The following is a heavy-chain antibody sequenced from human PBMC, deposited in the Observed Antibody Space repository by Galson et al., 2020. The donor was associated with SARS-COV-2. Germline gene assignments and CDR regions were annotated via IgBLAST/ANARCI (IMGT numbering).Heavy chain of an antibody. CDR3: ARGGFGDPGYFGL. CDR1: GFRFSSYG. CDR2: IWFDGSNK. D-gene: IGHD3-22*01. V-gene: IGHV3-33*01. J-gene: IGHJ2*01. Sequence: GGSLRLSCAASGFRFSSYGMHWVRQAPGKGLEWVASIWFDGSNKYYADSVKGRFTISRDNSKNTLVLQMISLRGEDTAIYYCARGGFGDPGYFGLWGRGTLVTVSS.